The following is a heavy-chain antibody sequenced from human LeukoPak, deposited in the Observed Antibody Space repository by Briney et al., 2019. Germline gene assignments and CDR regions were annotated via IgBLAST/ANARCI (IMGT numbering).Heavy chain of an antibody. Sequence: ASVKVSCKASGYTFSNYGITWMRQAPGQGLEWMGWIRGYTGNTNSAQKFQGRVTMTTDASTSTAFMELRSLRSDDTAMYYCARRVTDQGVDFDYWGQGTLVTVSS. CDR1: GYTFSNYG. D-gene: IGHD2-21*02. CDR3: ARRVTDQGVDFDY. V-gene: IGHV1-18*01. J-gene: IGHJ4*02. CDR2: IRGYTGNT.